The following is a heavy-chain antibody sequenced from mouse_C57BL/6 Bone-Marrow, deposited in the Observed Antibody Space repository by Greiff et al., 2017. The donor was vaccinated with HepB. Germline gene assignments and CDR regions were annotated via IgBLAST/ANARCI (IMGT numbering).Heavy chain of an antibody. D-gene: IGHD2-2*01. CDR2: IRLKSDNYAT. CDR1: GFTFSNYW. Sequence: EVQLQESGGGLVQPGGSMKLSCVASGFTFSNYWMNWVRQSPEKGLEWVAQIRLKSDNYATHYAESVKGRFTISRDDSKSSVYLQMNNLRAEDTGIYYCTEGYDRGYWGQGTTLTVSS. J-gene: IGHJ2*01. V-gene: IGHV6-3*01. CDR3: TEGYDRGY.